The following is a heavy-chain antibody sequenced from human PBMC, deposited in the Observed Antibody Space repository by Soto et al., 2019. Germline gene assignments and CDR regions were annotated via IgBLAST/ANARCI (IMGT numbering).Heavy chain of an antibody. Sequence: GGSLRLSCAASGFTFSSYGMHWVRQAPGKGLEWVAVIWYDGSNKYYADSVKGRFTISRDNSKNTLYLQMNSLRAEDTAVYYCARAMYSSSTTDYWGQGTLVTVSS. CDR2: IWYDGSNK. CDR1: GFTFSSYG. CDR3: ARAMYSSSTTDY. V-gene: IGHV3-33*01. D-gene: IGHD6-6*01. J-gene: IGHJ4*02.